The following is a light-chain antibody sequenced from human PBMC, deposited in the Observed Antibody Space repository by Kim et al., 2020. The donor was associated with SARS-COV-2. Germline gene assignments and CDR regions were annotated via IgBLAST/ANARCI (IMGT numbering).Light chain of an antibody. Sequence: VAPVERTTRCGRTSQSVSNNVAWYQQKPGQAPRLLIYDVSTRATGIPARFSGSGSGTDFSLTISSLQSEDFAVYYCQHYSNWPRTFGQGTKVDIK. J-gene: IGKJ1*01. V-gene: IGKV3-15*01. CDR1: QSVSNN. CDR3: QHYSNWPRT. CDR2: DVS.